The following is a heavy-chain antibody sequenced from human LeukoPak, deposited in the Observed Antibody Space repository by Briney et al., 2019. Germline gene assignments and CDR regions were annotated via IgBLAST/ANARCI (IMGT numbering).Heavy chain of an antibody. V-gene: IGHV1-69*04. CDR3: ARGSLRAAGTSAFDY. Sequence: ASVKVSCKASGGTFSSYAISWVRQAPGQGLEWMGRIIPILGIANYAQKLQGRVTMTTDTSTSTAYMELRSLRSDDTAVYYCARGSLRAAGTSAFDYWGQGTLVTVSS. CDR2: IIPILGIA. J-gene: IGHJ4*02. D-gene: IGHD6-19*01. CDR1: GGTFSSYA.